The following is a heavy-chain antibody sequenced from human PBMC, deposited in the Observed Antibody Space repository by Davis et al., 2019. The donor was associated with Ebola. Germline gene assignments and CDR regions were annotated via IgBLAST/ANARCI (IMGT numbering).Heavy chain of an antibody. V-gene: IGHV1-8*01. CDR3: ASLSVTTTDFDY. J-gene: IGHJ4*02. D-gene: IGHD4-17*01. CDR1: LYILPSHD. CDR2: MNPNSGNT. Sequence: VSRLASLYILPSHDINSVRPATGQGLEWMGRMNPNSGNTGYAQKSQGRVTMTRNTSISTAYMELSSLRSEDTAVYYCASLSVTTTDFDYWGQGKLVTVSS.